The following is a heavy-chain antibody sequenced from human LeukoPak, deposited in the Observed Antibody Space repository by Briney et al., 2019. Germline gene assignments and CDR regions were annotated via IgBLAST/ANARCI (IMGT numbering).Heavy chain of an antibody. Sequence: PGGSLRLSCAASGFTFSSYEMNWVRQPPGGGLEWIGSIRYIGTTYYNPSLQSRLTISVDNSQNQFSLKLKSVTAADTSMYYCTRQLSWASDTGDSWGQGTLVTVSS. CDR3: TRQLSWASDTGDS. J-gene: IGHJ5*01. D-gene: IGHD6-13*01. CDR1: GFTFSSYE. V-gene: IGHV4-39*01. CDR2: IRYIGTT.